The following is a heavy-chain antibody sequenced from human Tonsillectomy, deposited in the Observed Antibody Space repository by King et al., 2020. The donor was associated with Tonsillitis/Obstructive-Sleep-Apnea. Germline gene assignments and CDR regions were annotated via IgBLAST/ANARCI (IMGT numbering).Heavy chain of an antibody. CDR3: ASDASSTLYPYEYYDAMDA. CDR2: IYYSGST. J-gene: IGHJ6*02. D-gene: IGHD6-6*01. Sequence: QLQESGPGLVTPSETLSLTCTVSGGSLSSSSYYWGWIRQPPGKGLEWIGNIYYSGSTSYNPSLKSRVTISIDTSKNQFSLNLTSMTAADTAVYYCASDASSTLYPYEYYDAMDAWGQGTTVTVSS. V-gene: IGHV4-39*07. CDR1: GGSLSSSSYY.